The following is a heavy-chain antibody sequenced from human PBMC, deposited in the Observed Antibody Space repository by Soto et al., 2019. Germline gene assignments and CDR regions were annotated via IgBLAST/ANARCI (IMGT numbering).Heavy chain of an antibody. CDR3: TTDPLQQPYEYCSSTSCYRDY. CDR2: IRSKAYGGTT. CDR1: GLTFGDYA. Sequence: GGSLRLSCTASGLTFGDYAMSWVRQAPGKGLEWVGFIRSKAYGGTTEYAASVKGRFTISRDDSKSIAYLQMNSLKTEDTAVYYCTTDPLQQPYEYCSSTSCYRDYWGQGTLVTVSS. V-gene: IGHV3-49*04. D-gene: IGHD2-2*01. J-gene: IGHJ4*02.